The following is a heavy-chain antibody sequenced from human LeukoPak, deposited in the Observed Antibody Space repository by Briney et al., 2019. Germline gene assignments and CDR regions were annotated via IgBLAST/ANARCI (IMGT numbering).Heavy chain of an antibody. CDR2: FDPEDGET. CDR1: GYTLTELS. D-gene: IGHD4-17*01. Sequence: ASVKLSCNVSGYTLTELSMHWVRQAPGKGLEWMGGFDPEDGETIYAQKFQGRVTMTEDTSTDTAYMELSSLRSEDTAVYYCATARWTTVTSLDYWGQGTLVTVSS. J-gene: IGHJ4*02. CDR3: ATARWTTVTSLDY. V-gene: IGHV1-24*01.